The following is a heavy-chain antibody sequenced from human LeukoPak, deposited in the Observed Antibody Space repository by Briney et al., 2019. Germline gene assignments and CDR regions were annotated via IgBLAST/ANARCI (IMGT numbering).Heavy chain of an antibody. CDR3: ATGKVDGDDFDY. CDR1: GYTFTAYY. D-gene: IGHD4-17*01. J-gene: IGHJ4*02. V-gene: IGHV1-2*02. CDR2: INPIRGR. Sequence: GASVKVSCKTSGYTFTAYYIHWVRQAPGQGLEWMGWINPIRGRLYAQQFQGRVTMTRDTSISTAYMELTNLTSDDTAVFYCATGKVDGDDFDYWGQGTLVTV.